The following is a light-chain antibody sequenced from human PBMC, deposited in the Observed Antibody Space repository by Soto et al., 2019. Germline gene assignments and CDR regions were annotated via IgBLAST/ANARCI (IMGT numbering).Light chain of an antibody. CDR2: AAS. J-gene: IGKJ2*01. CDR1: QTITGY. Sequence: DIQMTQSPSSLSASVGDRVTITCRASQTITGYLNWYQQRPGKAPKLLIYAASSLQSGVPSMFSGSGSGTDFTLTINSLQPEDFATYYCQQSHGIPYTFGQGTKLEIK. V-gene: IGKV1-39*01. CDR3: QQSHGIPYT.